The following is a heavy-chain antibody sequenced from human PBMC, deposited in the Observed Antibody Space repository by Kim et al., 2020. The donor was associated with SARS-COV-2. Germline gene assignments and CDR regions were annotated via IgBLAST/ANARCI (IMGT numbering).Heavy chain of an antibody. Sequence: ASVKVSCKASGYTFTSYGISWVRQAPGQGLEWMGWISAYNGNTNYAQKLQGRVTMTTDTSTSTAYMGLRSLRSDDTAVYYCARDIVVVSAATTVYYYGMDVWGQGTTVTVSS. CDR3: ARDIVVVSAATTVYYYGMDV. J-gene: IGHJ6*02. CDR1: GYTFTSYG. CDR2: ISAYNGNT. V-gene: IGHV1-18*01. D-gene: IGHD2-2*01.